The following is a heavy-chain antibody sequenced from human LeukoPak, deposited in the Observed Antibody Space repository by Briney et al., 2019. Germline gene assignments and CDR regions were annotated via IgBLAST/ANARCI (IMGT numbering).Heavy chain of an antibody. CDR1: GFTFSSYT. J-gene: IGHJ4*02. D-gene: IGHD3-3*01. CDR3: ARDYEFWSGFANY. V-gene: IGHV3-21*06. CDR2: ISSSGSYI. Sequence: GGSLRLSCAASGFTFSSYTMSWVRQTPGKGLEWVSSISSSGSYITYAHSVSGRFTISRDNAKASLYLQMDSLGADDTAVYYCARDYEFWSGFANYWGQGTLVTVSS.